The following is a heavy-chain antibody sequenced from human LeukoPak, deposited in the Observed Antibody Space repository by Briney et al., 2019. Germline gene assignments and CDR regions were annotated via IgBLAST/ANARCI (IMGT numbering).Heavy chain of an antibody. Sequence: PGGSLRLSCAASGFTFSSYGMHWVRQAPGKGLEWVAFIRYEGSNKYYADSVKGRFTISRDNSKNTLYLQMNSLRAEDTAVYYCAKGERGYSYGSFDYWGQGTLVTVSS. D-gene: IGHD5-18*01. J-gene: IGHJ4*02. CDR2: IRYEGSNK. V-gene: IGHV3-30*02. CDR1: GFTFSSYG. CDR3: AKGERGYSYGSFDY.